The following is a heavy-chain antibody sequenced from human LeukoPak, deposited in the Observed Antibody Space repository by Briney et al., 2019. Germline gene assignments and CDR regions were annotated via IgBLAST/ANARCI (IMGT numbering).Heavy chain of an antibody. J-gene: IGHJ5*02. CDR1: GFTFSSYA. Sequence: GGSLRLSCAASGFTFSSYAMHWVRQAPGKGLEWVAVISYDGSNKYYADSVKGRFTISRDNSENTLYLQMNSLRAEDTAVYYCARGGVEELLLRYNWFDPWGQGTLVTVSS. V-gene: IGHV3-30-3*01. D-gene: IGHD3-10*01. CDR2: ISYDGSNK. CDR3: ARGGVEELLLRYNWFDP.